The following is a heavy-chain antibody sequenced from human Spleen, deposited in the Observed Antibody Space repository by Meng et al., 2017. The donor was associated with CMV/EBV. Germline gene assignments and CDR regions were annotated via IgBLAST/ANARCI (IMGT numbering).Heavy chain of an antibody. CDR3: ATSYGDYVAFDY. CDR1: GFTFSTYS. J-gene: IGHJ4*02. D-gene: IGHD4-17*01. Sequence: GGSLRLSCAASGFTFSTYSMNWVRQAPGKGLEWVSSISSSSTYMYYADSVKGRFTISRDNAKNSLYLQMNSLRAEDTAVYYCATSYGDYVAFDYWGQGTLVTVSS. CDR2: ISSSSTYM. V-gene: IGHV3-21*01.